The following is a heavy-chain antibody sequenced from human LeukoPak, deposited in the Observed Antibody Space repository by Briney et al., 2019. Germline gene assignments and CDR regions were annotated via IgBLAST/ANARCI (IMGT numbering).Heavy chain of an antibody. Sequence: ASVKVSCKASGYTFTGYYMHWVRQAPGQGLEWMGLINPNSGGTNYAQKFQGRVTMTRDTSISTAYMELSRLRSDDTAVYYCAITRITMVRGVLDWFDPWGQGTLVTVSS. CDR3: AITRITMVRGVLDWFDP. J-gene: IGHJ5*02. CDR2: INPNSGGT. D-gene: IGHD3-10*01. V-gene: IGHV1-2*02. CDR1: GYTFTGYY.